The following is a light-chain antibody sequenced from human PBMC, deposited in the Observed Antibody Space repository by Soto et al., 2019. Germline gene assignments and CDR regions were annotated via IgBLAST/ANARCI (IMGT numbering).Light chain of an antibody. CDR3: QQARSFPVT. CDR1: QDVGRW. CDR2: ATS. V-gene: IGKV1D-12*01. J-gene: IGKJ5*01. Sequence: MPPSPSSLSASVGYTVSITCRSSQDVGRWLSWYQQKPGKAPKILIFATSTLQSGVPSRFSGSGSGTDFTLTITSPQSEDFATYYCQQARSFPVTFGQGTRLEIK.